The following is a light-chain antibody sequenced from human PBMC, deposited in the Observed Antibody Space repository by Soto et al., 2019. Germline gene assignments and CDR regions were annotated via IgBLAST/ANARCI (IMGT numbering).Light chain of an antibody. J-gene: IGKJ1*01. Sequence: DVRMSQSRSELSATEGIRVRXXCLASQSISSYLTWYQHKPGKAPKLLIYAASSLQSGVPSRFSGSGSGTDFTLTISSLQPEDFATYYCQQSYSTPRTVGQGTKVDIK. CDR2: AAS. CDR1: QSISSY. CDR3: QQSYSTPRT. V-gene: IGKV1-39*01.